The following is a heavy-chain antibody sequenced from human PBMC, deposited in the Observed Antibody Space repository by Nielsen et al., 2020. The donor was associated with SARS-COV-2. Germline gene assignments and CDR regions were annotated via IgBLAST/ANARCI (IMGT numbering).Heavy chain of an antibody. D-gene: IGHD3-16*01. Sequence: ASVKVSCKASGYSFTSYDITWVRQAPGQGLEWMGWINPNSGGTNYAQKFQGRVSMTRDTSISTAYMELSRLRSDDTAVYYCARTRVMADNEEVYYYYAMDVWGQGTTVTVSS. V-gene: IGHV1-2*02. CDR2: INPNSGGT. J-gene: IGHJ6*02. CDR3: ARTRVMADNEEVYYYYAMDV. CDR1: GYSFTSYD.